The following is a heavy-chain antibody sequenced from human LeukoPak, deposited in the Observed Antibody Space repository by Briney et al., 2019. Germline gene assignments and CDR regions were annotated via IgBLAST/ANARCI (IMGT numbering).Heavy chain of an antibody. CDR2: IKTDGSST. V-gene: IGHV3-74*01. Sequence: SGGSLRLSCAASGXTFSSYWMHWVRQAPGKGLVWVSRIKTDGSSTDYADSVKGRFTISRDNAKDTLYLQMNSLRAEDTAVYYCAKETFDPWGQGTLVTVSS. CDR3: AKETFDP. J-gene: IGHJ5*02. CDR1: GXTFSSYW.